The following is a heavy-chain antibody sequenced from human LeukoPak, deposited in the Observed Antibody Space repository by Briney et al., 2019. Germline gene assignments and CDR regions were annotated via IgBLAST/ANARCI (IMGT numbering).Heavy chain of an antibody. CDR2: ISSSGNST. J-gene: IGHJ4*02. CDR1: GFTFSDYY. Sequence: GGSLRLSCAASGFTFSDYYMSWIRQAPGKGLEWVSYISSSGNSTYYSDSVRGRFTVSRDNAKNSLHLQMNSLRAEDTAVYYCARDGGSSWYFDYWGQGTLATVSS. V-gene: IGHV3-11*04. CDR3: ARDGGSSWYFDY. D-gene: IGHD6-13*01.